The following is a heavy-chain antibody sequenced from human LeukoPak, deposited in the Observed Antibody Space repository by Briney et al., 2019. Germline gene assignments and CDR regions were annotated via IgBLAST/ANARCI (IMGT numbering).Heavy chain of an antibody. D-gene: IGHD3-22*01. V-gene: IGHV1-69*13. CDR2: IIPIFGTA. J-gene: IGHJ3*02. CDR3: ARDRGGYYDSSGYPKAFDI. CDR1: GGTFSSHA. Sequence: SVKVSCKASGGTFSSHAISWVRQAPGQGLEWMGGIIPIFGTANYAQKFQGRVTITADESTSTAYMELSSLRSEDTAVYYCARDRGGYYDSSGYPKAFDIWGQGTMVTVSS.